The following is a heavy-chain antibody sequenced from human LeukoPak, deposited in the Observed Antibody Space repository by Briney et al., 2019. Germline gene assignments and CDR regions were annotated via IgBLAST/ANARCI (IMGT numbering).Heavy chain of an antibody. J-gene: IGHJ4*02. D-gene: IGHD2-2*01. CDR3: ARVARDCGSTTCYSHFDC. CDR2: INGDESKT. CDR1: GFTFSSYW. V-gene: IGHV3-74*01. Sequence: GGSLRLSCAASGFTFSSYWMHWVRQAPGKGLVWVSRINGDESKTDYADSVKGRFTISRDNAKNTLYLRMNSLRAEDTAMYYCARVARDCGSTTCYSHFDCWGQGTLVTVSS.